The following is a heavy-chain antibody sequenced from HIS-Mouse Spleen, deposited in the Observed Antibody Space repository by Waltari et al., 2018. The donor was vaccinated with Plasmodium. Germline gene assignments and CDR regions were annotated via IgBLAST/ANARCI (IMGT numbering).Heavy chain of an antibody. Sequence: EVQLVVSGGVLVQHGASLRLSCAASGLPFSRYWMSWVRQAPGKGLEWVANIKQDGSEKYYVDSVKGRFTISRDNAKNSLYLQMNSLRAEDTAVYYCASSWYWYFDLWGRGTLVTVSS. CDR3: ASSWYWYFDL. J-gene: IGHJ2*01. CDR1: GLPFSRYW. V-gene: IGHV3-7*01. D-gene: IGHD6-13*01. CDR2: IKQDGSEK.